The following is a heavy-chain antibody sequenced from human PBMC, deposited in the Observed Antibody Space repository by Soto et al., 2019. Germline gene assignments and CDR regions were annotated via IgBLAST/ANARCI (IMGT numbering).Heavy chain of an antibody. V-gene: IGHV1-2*02. Sequence: QVHLVQSGAEVKSPGASVKVSCKASGYTLSAYYLHWVRHAPGQGLEWMGWLDPNTGRTNYAQKFKGRVTMTRDKSTTTVYMELSSLKKDDTAVYYCSRGMDVWGQGTTVTVSS. CDR1: GYTLSAYY. CDR3: SRGMDV. CDR2: LDPNTGRT. J-gene: IGHJ6*02.